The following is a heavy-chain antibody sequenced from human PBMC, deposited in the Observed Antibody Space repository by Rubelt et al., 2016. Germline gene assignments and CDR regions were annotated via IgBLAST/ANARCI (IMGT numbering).Heavy chain of an antibody. CDR3: ARRAAAPGKDFDY. Sequence: AMNLVRQAPGQGLEWMGWINTNTGNPTYAQGFTGRFVFSLDTSVSTAYLQISSLKAEDTAVYYCARRAAAPGKDFDYWGQGTLVTVSS. CDR2: INTNTGNP. CDR1: A. V-gene: IGHV7-4-1*02. J-gene: IGHJ4*02. D-gene: IGHD6-13*01.